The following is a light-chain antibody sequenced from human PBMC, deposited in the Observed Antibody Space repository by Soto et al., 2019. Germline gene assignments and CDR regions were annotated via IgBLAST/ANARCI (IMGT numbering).Light chain of an antibody. J-gene: IGLJ1*01. Sequence: QSVLTQPASVSGSPGQLITISCTGTSSDVGGYNYVSWYQHHPGKAPKLLIYDVSNRPSGISNLFSGSKSDNTASLTISGLQPEDEADYYCSSYTTSNTRQIVFGTGTKVTVL. CDR1: SSDVGGYNY. CDR3: SSYTTSNTRQIV. V-gene: IGLV2-14*03. CDR2: DVS.